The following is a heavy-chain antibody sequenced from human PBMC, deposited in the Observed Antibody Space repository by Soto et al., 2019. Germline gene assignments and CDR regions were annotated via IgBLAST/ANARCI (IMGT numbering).Heavy chain of an antibody. V-gene: IGHV4-31*03. Sequence: QVKLQESGPGLLKPSQTLSLTCTVSAASISSGNHYWTWIRQHPGTGLEWIGHIFRSGITYYDPSLNNRVIMSIDTSKNQFFLKLTSVTAADTAVYYCARDPVGYCSDTTCSRMDVWGQGTTVTVSS. D-gene: IGHD2-2*03. J-gene: IGHJ6*02. CDR3: ARDPVGYCSDTTCSRMDV. CDR2: IFRSGIT. CDR1: AASISSGNHY.